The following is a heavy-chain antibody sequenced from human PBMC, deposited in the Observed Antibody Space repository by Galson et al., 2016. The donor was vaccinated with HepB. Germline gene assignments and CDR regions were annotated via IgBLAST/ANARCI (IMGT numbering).Heavy chain of an antibody. CDR3: AREPAPAAPRNWFDP. J-gene: IGHJ5*02. D-gene: IGHD2-2*01. Sequence: SVKVSCKASGYTFTSYGINWVRQAPGQGLEWMGWISAYNGNTNYAQNFKGRVTMTTDTSTFTAYMELRSLRSDDTAVYYCAREPAPAAPRNWFDPWGQGTLVTVSS. CDR2: ISAYNGNT. V-gene: IGHV1-18*01. CDR1: GYTFTSYG.